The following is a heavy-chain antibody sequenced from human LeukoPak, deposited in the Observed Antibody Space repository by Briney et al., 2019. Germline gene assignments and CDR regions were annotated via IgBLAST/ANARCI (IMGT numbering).Heavy chain of an antibody. CDR3: ARVDSGSYYLASYYFDY. CDR2: ISSSSSYI. J-gene: IGHJ4*02. V-gene: IGHV3-21*01. CDR1: GFTFSSYS. D-gene: IGHD1-26*01. Sequence: GGSLRLSCAASGFTFSSYSMNWVRQAPAKGLDWVSSISSSSSYIYYADSVKGRFTISRDNAKNSLYLQMNSLRAEDTAVYYCARVDSGSYYLASYYFDYWGQGTLVTVSS.